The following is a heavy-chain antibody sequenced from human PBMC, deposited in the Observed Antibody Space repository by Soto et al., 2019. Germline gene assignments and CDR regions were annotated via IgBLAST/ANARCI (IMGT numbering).Heavy chain of an antibody. CDR3: ARGWFGPDV. CDR1: GFTLSGRS. Sequence: EVQLVESGGGLVQPGGSLRLSCAASGFTLSGRSMHWVRQAPGKGLVWVSGIDNDGTASTYAETVKGRFTSSRDNAKNMRYLQVNSLGVEDTAVYYCARGWFGPDVWGKGTTVTVSS. CDR2: IDNDGTAS. V-gene: IGHV3-74*01. D-gene: IGHD3-10*01. J-gene: IGHJ6*04.